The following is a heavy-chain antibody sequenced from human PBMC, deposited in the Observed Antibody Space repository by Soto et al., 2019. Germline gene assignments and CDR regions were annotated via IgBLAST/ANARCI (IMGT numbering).Heavy chain of an antibody. CDR3: IQSRCGGDCLQSYASHYYYGMDV. V-gene: IGHV2-5*02. CDR1: GFSLSTSGVG. J-gene: IGHJ6*02. D-gene: IGHD2-21*02. Sequence: QITLKESGPTLVKPTQTLTLTCTFSGFSLSTSGVGVGWIRQPPGKALEWLALIYWDDDKRYSPSLRSRLTSSKDTPKNQVVITLTTLDPVDTATYYCIQSRCGGDCLQSYASHYYYGMDVWGQGTTVTVSS. CDR2: IYWDDDK.